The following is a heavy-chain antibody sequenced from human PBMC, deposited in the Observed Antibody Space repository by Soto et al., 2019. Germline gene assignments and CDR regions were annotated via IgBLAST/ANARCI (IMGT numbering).Heavy chain of an antibody. Sequence: GGSLRLSCAASGFTFSSYAMHWVRQAPGKGLEWVAVISYDGSNKYYADSVKGRFTISRDNSENTLYLQMNSLRAEETAVYYCARPDCSSTSCPPRDYYYGMDVWGQGTTVTVSS. CDR3: ARPDCSSTSCPPRDYYYGMDV. CDR2: ISYDGSNK. D-gene: IGHD2-2*01. V-gene: IGHV3-30-3*01. J-gene: IGHJ6*02. CDR1: GFTFSSYA.